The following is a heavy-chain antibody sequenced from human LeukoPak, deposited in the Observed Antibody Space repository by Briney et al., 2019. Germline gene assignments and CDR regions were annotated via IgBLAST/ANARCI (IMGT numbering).Heavy chain of an antibody. CDR3: ARDAARMYYFDY. V-gene: IGHV3-21*01. J-gene: IGHJ4*02. CDR2: ISSSSSYI. Sequence: KPGGSLRLSCAASGFTFSSYSMNWVRQAPGKGLEWVSSISSSSSYIYYADSVKGRFTISRDNAKNSLYLQMNSLRAEDTAVYYCARDAARMYYFDYWGQGTLVTVSS. CDR1: GFTFSSYS. D-gene: IGHD2-15*01.